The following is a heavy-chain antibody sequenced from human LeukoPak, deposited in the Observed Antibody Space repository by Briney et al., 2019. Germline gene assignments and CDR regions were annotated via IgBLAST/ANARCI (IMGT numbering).Heavy chain of an antibody. Sequence: ASVKVSCKASGYTFTGYYMHWVRQAPGQGLEWMGWINPNGGGTNYAQKFQGRVTMTRDTSISTAHMELSRLRSDDTAVYYCARGPRRILEWLLYISYYYGMDVWGQGTTVTVSS. CDR2: INPNGGGT. CDR3: ARGPRRILEWLLYISYYYGMDV. V-gene: IGHV1-2*02. D-gene: IGHD3-3*01. J-gene: IGHJ6*02. CDR1: GYTFTGYY.